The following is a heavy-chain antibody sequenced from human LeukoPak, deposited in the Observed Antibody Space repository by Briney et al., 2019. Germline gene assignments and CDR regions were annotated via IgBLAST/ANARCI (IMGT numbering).Heavy chain of an antibody. CDR1: GFTFSSYA. Sequence: GGSLRLSCAASGFTFSSYAMSWVRQAPGKGLEWVSAISGSGGSTYYADSVKGRFTISRDNSKNTLYLQMNSLRAEDTAVYYCAKDWGIHSGSWYYFDYWGQGTLVTVSS. D-gene: IGHD6-13*01. V-gene: IGHV3-23*01. J-gene: IGHJ4*02. CDR3: AKDWGIHSGSWYYFDY. CDR2: ISGSGGST.